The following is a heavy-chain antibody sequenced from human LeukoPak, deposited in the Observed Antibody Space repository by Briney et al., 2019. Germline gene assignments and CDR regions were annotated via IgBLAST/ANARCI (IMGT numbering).Heavy chain of an antibody. CDR2: ISSSGSTI. CDR3: ARVREMAIPDY. Sequence: GGSLRLSCAASGFTFSSYEMNWVRQAPGKGLEWVSYISSSGSTIYYADSVKGRFTISSDNAKNSLYLQMNSLRAEDTAVYYCARVREMAIPDYWGQGTLVTVSS. V-gene: IGHV3-48*03. J-gene: IGHJ4*02. CDR1: GFTFSSYE. D-gene: IGHD5-24*01.